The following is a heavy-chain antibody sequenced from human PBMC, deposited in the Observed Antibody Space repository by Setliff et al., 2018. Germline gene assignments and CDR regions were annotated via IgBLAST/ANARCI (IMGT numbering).Heavy chain of an antibody. Sequence: PSETLSLTCTVSGGSISISGYFWGWIRQPPGKGLEWIGSTSYSGTTYSNSSLKSRLSISVDTSKNQFSLQVTSVTATDTAVYYCARHEFVGGYYGSVTYRHFDYWGQGILVTVSS. CDR1: GGSISISGYF. CDR2: TSYSGTT. V-gene: IGHV4-39*01. J-gene: IGHJ4*02. CDR3: ARHEFVGGYYGSVTYRHFDY. D-gene: IGHD3-10*01.